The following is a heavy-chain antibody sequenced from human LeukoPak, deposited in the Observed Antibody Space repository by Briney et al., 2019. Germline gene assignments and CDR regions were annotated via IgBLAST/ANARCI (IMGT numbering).Heavy chain of an antibody. CDR1: GDSVSSISVA. CDR3: SLARSEYHYGMDV. J-gene: IGHJ6*02. CDR2: TYYRSKWYY. V-gene: IGHV6-1*01. Sequence: SQTLSLTCAISGDSVSSISVAWNWIRQSPSRGLEWLGRTYYRSKWYYEYAVSVKSRINLSPDTSKNQSSLQLTSVTPEDTAVYYCSLARSEYHYGMDVWGQGTTVTVSS.